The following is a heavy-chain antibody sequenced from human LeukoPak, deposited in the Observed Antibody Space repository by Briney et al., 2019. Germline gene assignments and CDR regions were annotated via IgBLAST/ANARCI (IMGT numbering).Heavy chain of an antibody. V-gene: IGHV3-66*01. CDR3: ARDAATVTTRGVGDAFDI. CDR1: RFTVRSNY. J-gene: IGHJ3*02. CDR2: IYSGGST. Sequence: GGSLRLSCAASRFTVRSNYMSWVRQAPGKGLEWVSVIYSGGSTYYTDSVRGRFTISRDNSKNTLYLQMNSLRAEDTAVYYCARDAATVTTRGVGDAFDIWGQGTMVTVSS. D-gene: IGHD4-17*01.